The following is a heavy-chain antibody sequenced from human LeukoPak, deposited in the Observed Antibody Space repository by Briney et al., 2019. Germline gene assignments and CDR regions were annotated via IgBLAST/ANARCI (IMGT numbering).Heavy chain of an antibody. D-gene: IGHD3-10*01. CDR1: GFTFSSYW. CDR3: ARGYYGSGDFYTAY. V-gene: IGHV3-7*04. CDR2: IKQDGSEQ. J-gene: IGHJ4*02. Sequence: GGSLRLSCAASGFTFSSYWMSWVRQAPGKGLEWVANIKQDGSEQYYVYSVKGRFTISRDNAKNSLYLQMNSLRAEDTAVYYCARGYYGSGDFYTAYWGQGTLVTVSS.